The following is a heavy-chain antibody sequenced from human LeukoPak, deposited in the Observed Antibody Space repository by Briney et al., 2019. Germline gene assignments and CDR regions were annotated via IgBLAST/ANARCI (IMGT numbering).Heavy chain of an antibody. CDR3: ARFTSQDDSSGPNWFDP. V-gene: IGHV4-59*01. D-gene: IGHD3-22*01. CDR1: GGSISSYY. Sequence: SETLSLTCTVSGGSISSYYWSWIRQPPGKGLEWIGNIYYSGSTNYNPSLKSRVTISVDTSKNQFSLKLSSVTAADTAVYYCARFTSQDDSSGPNWFDPWGQGTLVTVSS. J-gene: IGHJ5*02. CDR2: IYYSGST.